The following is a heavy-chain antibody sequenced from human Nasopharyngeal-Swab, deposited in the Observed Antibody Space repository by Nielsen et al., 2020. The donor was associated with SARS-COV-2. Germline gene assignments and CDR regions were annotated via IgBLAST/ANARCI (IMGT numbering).Heavy chain of an antibody. CDR2: INHSGST. V-gene: IGHV4-34*01. Sequence: WIRQPPGKGLEWIGEINHSGSTNYNPSLKSRVTISADTSKNQFSLKLSSVTAADTAVYYCARAGDIRYYYYGMDVWGQGTTVTVSS. CDR3: ARAGDIRYYYYGMDV. J-gene: IGHJ6*02. D-gene: IGHD2-21*01.